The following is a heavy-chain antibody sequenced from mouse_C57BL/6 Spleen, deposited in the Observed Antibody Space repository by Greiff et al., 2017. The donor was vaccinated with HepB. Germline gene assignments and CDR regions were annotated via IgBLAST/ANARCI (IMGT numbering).Heavy chain of an antibody. V-gene: IGHV1-66*01. J-gene: IGHJ2*01. Sequence: VQLQQSGPELVKPGASVKISCKASGYSFTSYYIHWVKQRPGQGLEWIGWIYPGSGNTKYNEKFKGKATLTADTSSSTAYMQLSSLTSEDSAVYYCARIPGYWYFDYWGQGTTLTVSS. CDR1: GYSFTSYY. CDR2: IYPGSGNT. D-gene: IGHD2-3*01. CDR3: ARIPGYWYFDY.